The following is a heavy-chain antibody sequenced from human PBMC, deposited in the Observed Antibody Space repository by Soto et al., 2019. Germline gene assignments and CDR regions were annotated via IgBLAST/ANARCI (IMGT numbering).Heavy chain of an antibody. CDR3: AKVPGIAVPYFDY. J-gene: IGHJ4*02. Sequence: EVQLLESGGGLVHPGGSLRLSCAASGFTFSSYAMSWVRQAPGKGLEWVSAISGSGGNTYYAASVKGRFTISRDNSKNTLFLQMDSLRAEDTATYYCAKVPGIAVPYFDYWGQGTLVTVSS. D-gene: IGHD6-19*01. V-gene: IGHV3-23*01. CDR1: GFTFSSYA. CDR2: ISGSGGNT.